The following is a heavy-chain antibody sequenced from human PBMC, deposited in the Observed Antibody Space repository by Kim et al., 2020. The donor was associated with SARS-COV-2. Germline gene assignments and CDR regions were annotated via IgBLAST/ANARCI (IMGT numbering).Heavy chain of an antibody. CDR1: GFTFSTYI. CDR2: LSQVGNNK. CDR3: VKDLVTFTVTSRGMDV. Sequence: GGSLRLSCAASGFTFSTYIFHWVRQAPGKGLEWVAVLSQVGNNKYYSDSVKGRFTISRDNSRNTVSLQMNSLRPEDTAVYYCVKDLVTFTVTSRGMDVWGAGTTVTVSS. J-gene: IGHJ6*04. V-gene: IGHV3-30*18. D-gene: IGHD4-17*01.